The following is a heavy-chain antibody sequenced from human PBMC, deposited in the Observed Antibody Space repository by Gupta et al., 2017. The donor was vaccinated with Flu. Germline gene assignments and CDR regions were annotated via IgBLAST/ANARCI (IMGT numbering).Heavy chain of an antibody. CDR1: GFSLTDHT. V-gene: IGHV3-21*06. CDR2: IGNPIDYT. CDR3: ARGDIGIQPHYFDF. J-gene: IGHJ4*02. Sequence: EVQLVESGGGLVKPGGSLRLSCELSGFSLTDHTLIWVRQAPGKGLEWISSIGNPIDYTYYADSIKGRFTMSRDVTRNSVSLQLSNLRAEDTAVYYCARGDIGIQPHYFDFWGQGTLVTVSS. D-gene: IGHD5-18*01.